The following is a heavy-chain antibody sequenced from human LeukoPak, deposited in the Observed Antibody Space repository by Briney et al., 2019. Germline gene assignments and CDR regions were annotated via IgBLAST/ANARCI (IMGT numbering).Heavy chain of an antibody. J-gene: IGHJ6*02. CDR3: ARETGYSSGWCSSYYYYGMDV. CDR2: ISYDGSNK. V-gene: IGHV3-30*04. D-gene: IGHD6-19*01. CDR1: GFTFSSYA. Sequence: GRSLRLSCAASGFTFSSYAMHWVRQAPGKGLEWVAVISYDGSNKYYADSVKGRFTISRDNSKNTLYLQMNSLRAEDTAVYYCARETGYSSGWCSSYYYYGMDVWGQGTTVTVSS.